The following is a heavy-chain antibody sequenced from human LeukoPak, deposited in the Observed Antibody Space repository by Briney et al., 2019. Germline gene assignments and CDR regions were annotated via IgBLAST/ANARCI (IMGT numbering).Heavy chain of an antibody. Sequence: GGSLRLSCAASGFTFSSYAMSWVRQAPGKGLEWVSAISGSGGSTYYADSVKGRFTISRDNSKNTLYLQMNSLRAEDTAVYYCAGHGTIAAAAPSYYYYMDVWGKGTTVTVSS. CDR3: AGHGTIAAAAPSYYYYMDV. CDR1: GFTFSSYA. J-gene: IGHJ6*03. V-gene: IGHV3-23*01. D-gene: IGHD6-13*01. CDR2: ISGSGGST.